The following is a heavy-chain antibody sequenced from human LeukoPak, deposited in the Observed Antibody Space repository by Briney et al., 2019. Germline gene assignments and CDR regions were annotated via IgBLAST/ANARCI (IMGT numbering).Heavy chain of an antibody. V-gene: IGHV1-8*01. J-gene: IGHJ4*02. CDR2: MNPNSGNT. CDR1: GYTFTSYD. CDR3: ARGGDYDSSGYYLPFDY. D-gene: IGHD3-22*01. Sequence: ASVKVSCKASGYTFTSYDINWVRQATGQGLEWMGWMNPNSGNTGYAQKFQGRVTMTRNTSISTAYMELGSLRSEDTAVYYCARGGDYDSSGYYLPFDYWGQGTLVTVSS.